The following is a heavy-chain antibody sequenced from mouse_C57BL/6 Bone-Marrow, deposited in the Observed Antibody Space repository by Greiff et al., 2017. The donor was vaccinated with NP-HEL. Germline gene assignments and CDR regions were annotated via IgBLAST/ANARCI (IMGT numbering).Heavy chain of an antibody. CDR2: INPSNGGT. J-gene: IGHJ2*01. CDR3: VVATDMYYFDY. V-gene: IGHV1-53*01. CDR1: GYTFTSYW. D-gene: IGHD1-1*01. Sequence: QVHVKQSGTELVKPGASVKLSCKASGYTFTSYWMHWVKQRPGQGLEWIGNINPSNGGTNYNEKFKSKATLTVDKSSSTAYMQLSSLTSEDSAVYYCVVATDMYYFDYWGQGTTLTVSS.